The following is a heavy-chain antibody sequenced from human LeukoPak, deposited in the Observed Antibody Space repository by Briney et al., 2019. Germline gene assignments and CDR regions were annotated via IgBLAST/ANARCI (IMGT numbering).Heavy chain of an antibody. CDR2: ISGSGGST. CDR3: AKDLSSGWYLENYFDY. CDR1: GFTFSNSA. D-gene: IGHD6-19*01. Sequence: GGSLRLSCTASGFTFSNSAMSWVRQAPGKGLEWVSGISGSGGSTYYADSVKGRFTISRDNSKNTLYLQMNSLRAEDTAVYYCAKDLSSGWYLENYFDYWGQGTLVTVSS. J-gene: IGHJ4*02. V-gene: IGHV3-23*01.